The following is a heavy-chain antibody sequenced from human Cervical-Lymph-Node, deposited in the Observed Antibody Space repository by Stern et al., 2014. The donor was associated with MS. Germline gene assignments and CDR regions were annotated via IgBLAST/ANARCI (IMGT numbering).Heavy chain of an antibody. CDR2: IWCDGSNQ. D-gene: IGHD4-17*01. J-gene: IGHJ4*02. Sequence: QVQLGQSGGGVVQPGRSLRLSCAASGITLSDYGMHWVRQAPGKGLEWVAAIWCDGSNQYYSDSVKGRFTISRDISKNTLYLQMTSLRAADTAVYYCARSGRTVTNFYLDYWGQGALVAVSS. CDR3: ARSGRTVTNFYLDY. CDR1: GITLSDYG. V-gene: IGHV3-33*01.